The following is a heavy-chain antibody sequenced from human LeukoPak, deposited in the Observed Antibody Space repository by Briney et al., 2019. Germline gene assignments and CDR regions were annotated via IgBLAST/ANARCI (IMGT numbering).Heavy chain of an antibody. CDR2: ISNDGSRK. CDR3: ARDRAWNYFDY. Sequence: GGSLRLSCAASGFTLNSYYMSWVRQAPGKGLEWVAIISNDGSRKYYAHSVEGRFTISRDNSKNTLYLQMDSLRAEDTAVYYCARDRAWNYFDYWGQGTLVTVSS. CDR1: GFTLNSYY. D-gene: IGHD3-3*01. V-gene: IGHV3-30*03. J-gene: IGHJ4*02.